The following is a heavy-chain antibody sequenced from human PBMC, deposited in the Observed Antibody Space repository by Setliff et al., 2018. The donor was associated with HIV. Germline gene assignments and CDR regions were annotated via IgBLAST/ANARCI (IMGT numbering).Heavy chain of an antibody. J-gene: IGHJ4*02. CDR2: IKQDESEM. CDR1: GFTFSSHW. D-gene: IGHD3-22*01. Sequence: GGSLRLSCAASGFTFSSHWMSWVRQAPGKGLEWVANIKQDESEMQYVDSVKGRFTVSRDNAQKSLYLEMHSLRAEDTAMYYCARDLFPYYHDSRPYYPPAYWGQGTRVTVSS. CDR3: ARDLFPYYHDSRPYYPPAY. V-gene: IGHV3-7*03.